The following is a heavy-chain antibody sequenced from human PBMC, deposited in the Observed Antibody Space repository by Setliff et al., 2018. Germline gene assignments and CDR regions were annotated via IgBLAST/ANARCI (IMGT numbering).Heavy chain of an antibody. CDR2: INQSGST. Sequence: SETLSLTCGGYAGSLSDYYWSWIRQPPGKGLEWIGEINQSGSTTYNPSLKGRVTISMDTSKNQFSLKLTSVTAADTAAYYCARDPLTTNRRRAFDIWGQGTMVTVSS. CDR1: AGSLSDYY. V-gene: IGHV4-34*01. CDR3: ARDPLTTNRRRAFDI. J-gene: IGHJ3*02. D-gene: IGHD4-17*01.